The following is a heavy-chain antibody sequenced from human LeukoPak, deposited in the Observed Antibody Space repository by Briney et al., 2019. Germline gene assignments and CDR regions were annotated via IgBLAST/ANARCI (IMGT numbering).Heavy chain of an antibody. J-gene: IGHJ3*02. Sequence: GGSLRLSCAASGFTFSSYWMSWVRQAPGKGLEWVANIKQDGSEKYYVDSVKGRFTISRDNAKNSLYLQMNSLRAEDTAVYYCATPSVLRYFDWLRNDAFDIWGQGTMVTVSS. V-gene: IGHV3-7*03. CDR1: GFTFSSYW. CDR3: ATPSVLRYFDWLRNDAFDI. D-gene: IGHD3-9*01. CDR2: IKQDGSEK.